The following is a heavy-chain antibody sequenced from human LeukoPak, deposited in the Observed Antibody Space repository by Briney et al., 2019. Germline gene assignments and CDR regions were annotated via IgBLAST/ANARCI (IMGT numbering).Heavy chain of an antibody. Sequence: GSSVKVSCKASGGTFSSYAISWVRQAPGQGLEWMGRIIPILGIANYAQKFQGRVTITADKSTSTAYMELSSLRSEDTAVYYCARDFEWYYDSSGTPPFDYWGQGTLVTVSS. V-gene: IGHV1-69*04. CDR2: IIPILGIA. CDR1: GGTFSSYA. J-gene: IGHJ4*02. D-gene: IGHD3-22*01. CDR3: ARDFEWYYDSSGTPPFDY.